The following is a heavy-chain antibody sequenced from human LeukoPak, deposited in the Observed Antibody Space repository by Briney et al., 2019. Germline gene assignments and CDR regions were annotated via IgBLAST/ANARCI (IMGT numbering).Heavy chain of an antibody. J-gene: IGHJ4*02. CDR1: GGSISSYY. Sequence: SETLSLTCTVSGGSISSYYWSWIRQPPGKGLEWIGYIYYSGSTNYNPSLKSRVTISVDTSKNQSSLKLSSVTAADTAVYYCARDSTGIVDYWGQGTLVTVSS. CDR2: IYYSGST. V-gene: IGHV4-59*01. CDR3: ARDSTGIVDY. D-gene: IGHD1-1*01.